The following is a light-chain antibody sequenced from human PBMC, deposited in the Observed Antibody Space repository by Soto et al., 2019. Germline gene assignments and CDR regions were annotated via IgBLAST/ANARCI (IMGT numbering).Light chain of an antibody. Sequence: EIVLTQSPGTLSLSPGERATLSCRASQSVSSSQLVWYQQKLGQAPRLLIYGASSRATGIPDRFSGSGSGTDFTLTISRLEPEGFAVYYCQQYGTSRLTFGGGTKVEIK. J-gene: IGKJ4*01. CDR3: QQYGTSRLT. CDR2: GAS. V-gene: IGKV3-20*01. CDR1: QSVSSSQ.